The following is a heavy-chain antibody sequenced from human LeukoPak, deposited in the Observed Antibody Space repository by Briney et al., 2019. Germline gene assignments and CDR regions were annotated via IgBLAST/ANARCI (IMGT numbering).Heavy chain of an antibody. D-gene: IGHD3-3*01. CDR2: IWYDGSNK. CDR1: GFTFSSYG. V-gene: IGHV3-33*01. CDR3: AREAPEYYDFWSGYYIYYYYYMDV. Sequence: GESLRLSCAASGFTFSSYGMHWVRQAPGKGLEWAAVIWYDGSNKYYADSVKGRFTISRDNSKNTLYLQMNSLRAEDTAVYYCAREAPEYYDFWSGYYIYYYYYMDVWGKGTTVTVSS. J-gene: IGHJ6*03.